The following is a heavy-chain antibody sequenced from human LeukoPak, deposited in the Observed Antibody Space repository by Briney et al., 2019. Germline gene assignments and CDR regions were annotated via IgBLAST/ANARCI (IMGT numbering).Heavy chain of an antibody. J-gene: IGHJ6*04. CDR1: GFTLSSYG. CDR2: ISYDGRNK. V-gene: IGHV3-30*18. CDR3: AKDSRSAAVYYYYGMDV. Sequence: PGGSLRLSCTASGFTLSSYGMQWVRQPRGGGLEWVAVISYDGRNKYYADSVKGRFTISRDNSKNTLYLQMNSLRAEDTAVYYCAKDSRSAAVYYYYGMDVWGKGTTVTVSS. D-gene: IGHD2-2*01.